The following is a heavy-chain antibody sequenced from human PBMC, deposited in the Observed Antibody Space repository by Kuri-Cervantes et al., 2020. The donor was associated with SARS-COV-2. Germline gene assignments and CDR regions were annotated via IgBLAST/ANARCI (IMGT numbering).Heavy chain of an antibody. CDR3: ARDRISGYLYFLDY. CDR1: GDSISSGDYY. V-gene: IGHV4-30-4*01. Sequence: SETLSLTCTVSGDSISSGDYYWSWIRQPPGKGLEWIGFIYYSGTTSYNPSLKSRVTMSVDTSKNQFSLKLGSVTAADTAVYYCARDRISGYLYFLDYWGRGTLVTVSS. D-gene: IGHD5-12*01. J-gene: IGHJ4*02. CDR2: IYYSGTT.